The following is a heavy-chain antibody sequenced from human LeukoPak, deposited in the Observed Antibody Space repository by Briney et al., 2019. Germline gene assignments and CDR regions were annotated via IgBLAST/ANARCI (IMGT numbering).Heavy chain of an antibody. CDR3: AGRDTAMVDY. CDR2: INHSGST. CDR1: GGSFSGYY. J-gene: IGHJ4*02. Sequence: SETLSLTCAVYGGSFSGYYWSWIRQPPGKGLEWIGEINHSGSTNYNPSLKSRVTISVDTSNNQFSLKLSSVTAADTAVYYCAGRDTAMVDYWGQGTLVTVSS. D-gene: IGHD5-18*01. V-gene: IGHV4-34*01.